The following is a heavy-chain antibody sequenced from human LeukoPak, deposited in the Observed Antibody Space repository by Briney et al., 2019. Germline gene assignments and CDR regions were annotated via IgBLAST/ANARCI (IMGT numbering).Heavy chain of an antibody. D-gene: IGHD3-16*01. J-gene: IGHJ3*02. Sequence: SETLSLTCTVSGGSFTSYYWSWIRQPPGKGLEWIGYIYTSGSTNYNPSLKSRVTISVDTSKHQFSLKLSSVTAADTAVYFCARALSLQAFDIWGQGTMVTVSS. CDR1: GGSFTSYY. CDR3: ARALSLQAFDI. V-gene: IGHV4-4*09. CDR2: IYTSGST.